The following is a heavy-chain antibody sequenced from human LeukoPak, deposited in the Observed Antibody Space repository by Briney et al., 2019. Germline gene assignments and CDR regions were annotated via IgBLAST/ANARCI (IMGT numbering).Heavy chain of an antibody. Sequence: ASVKVSCKASGYTFTSYGISWVRQAPGQGLEWMGWISAYNGNTNYAQKLQGRVTMTTDTSTSTAYMELRSLRSDDTAVYYCARDAQKLVRDNWFDPWGQGTLVTVSS. CDR3: ARDAQKLVRDNWFDP. D-gene: IGHD6-13*01. V-gene: IGHV1-18*01. J-gene: IGHJ5*02. CDR2: ISAYNGNT. CDR1: GYTFTSYG.